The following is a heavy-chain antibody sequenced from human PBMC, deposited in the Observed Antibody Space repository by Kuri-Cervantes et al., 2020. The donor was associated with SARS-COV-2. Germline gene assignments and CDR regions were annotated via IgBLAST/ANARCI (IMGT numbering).Heavy chain of an antibody. Sequence: GESLKISCAASGFTFKTYTMNWVRQAPGKALQWISSISGSGSYIYYADSLRGRFTISRDNAKNSLYLQMNSLRAEDTAVYYCARVAGYSKLPYYFDYWGQGTLVTVSS. V-gene: IGHV3-21*01. CDR2: ISGSGSYI. J-gene: IGHJ4*02. CDR1: GFTFKTYT. CDR3: ARVAGYSKLPYYFDY. D-gene: IGHD6-13*01.